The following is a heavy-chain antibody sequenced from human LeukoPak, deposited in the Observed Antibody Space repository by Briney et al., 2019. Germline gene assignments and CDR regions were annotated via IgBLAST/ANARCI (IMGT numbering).Heavy chain of an antibody. CDR2: ISYDGSNK. V-gene: IGHV3-30*18. D-gene: IGHD2-2*01. CDR1: GFTFSSYG. CDR3: AKDFLGSSRAFDI. J-gene: IGHJ3*02. Sequence: GGSLRLSCAASGFTFSSYGMHWVRQAPGKGLEWVAVISYDGSNKYFADSVKDRFTISRDNSKNTLYLQMNSLRAEDTAVYYCAKDFLGSSRAFDIWGQGTMVTVSS.